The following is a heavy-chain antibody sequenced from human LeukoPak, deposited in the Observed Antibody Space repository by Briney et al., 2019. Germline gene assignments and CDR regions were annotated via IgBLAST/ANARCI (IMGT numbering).Heavy chain of an antibody. Sequence: GGSLRLSCAASGFTFSGSAIHWVRQASGKGLEWVGRVRTKGNGYVTQYAAPVKGRFTISRDDSKNTAYLQMNSLKTEDTAVYFCSSYDNSGYYYRNYWGQGTLVTVSS. CDR1: GFTFSGSA. J-gene: IGHJ4*02. CDR3: SSYDNSGYYYRNY. V-gene: IGHV3-73*01. CDR2: VRTKGNGYVT. D-gene: IGHD3-22*01.